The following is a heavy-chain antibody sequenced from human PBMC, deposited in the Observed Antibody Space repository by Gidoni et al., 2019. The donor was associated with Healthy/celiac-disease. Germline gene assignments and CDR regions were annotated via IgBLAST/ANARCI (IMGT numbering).Heavy chain of an antibody. D-gene: IGHD2-21*01. V-gene: IGHV3-30*18. CDR2: ISYDGSNK. CDR3: AKECGGADGCGMDV. Sequence: QVQLVESGGGVVQPGRSLSLSCAASGFTFSSYGMHWVRQAPGKGLEWVAVISYDGSNKYYADSVKGRFTISRDNSKNTLYLQMNSLRAEDTAVYYCAKECGGADGCGMDVWGQGTTVTVSS. J-gene: IGHJ6*02. CDR1: GFTFSSYG.